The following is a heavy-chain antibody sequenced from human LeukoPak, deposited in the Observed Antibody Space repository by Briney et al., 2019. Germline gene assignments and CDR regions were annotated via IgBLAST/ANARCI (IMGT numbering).Heavy chain of an antibody. Sequence: GGSLRLSCAASGFTFSTYYMSWVRQAPGKGLEWVANIKQDGSEKYYGDSVKGRFTISRDNAKNSLYLQMNSLRAEDTAVYYCARQLLSAGRAPPHNWFDPWGQGTLVTVSS. J-gene: IGHJ5*02. CDR1: GFTFSTYY. V-gene: IGHV3-7*01. CDR2: IKQDGSEK. D-gene: IGHD2/OR15-2a*01. CDR3: ARQLLSAGRAPPHNWFDP.